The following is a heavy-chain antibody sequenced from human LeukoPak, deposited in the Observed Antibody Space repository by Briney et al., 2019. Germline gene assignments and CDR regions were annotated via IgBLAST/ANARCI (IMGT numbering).Heavy chain of an antibody. CDR1: GYTFTGYY. Sequence: ASVKVSCKASGYTFTGYYMHWVRQAPGQGLEWMGWVNPNSGGTNYAQKFQGWVTMTRDTSISTAYMELSSLRSEDTAVYYCARPRRVGVVIGYFDYWGQGTLVTVSS. J-gene: IGHJ4*02. D-gene: IGHD3-3*01. CDR2: VNPNSGGT. CDR3: ARPRRVGVVIGYFDY. V-gene: IGHV1-2*04.